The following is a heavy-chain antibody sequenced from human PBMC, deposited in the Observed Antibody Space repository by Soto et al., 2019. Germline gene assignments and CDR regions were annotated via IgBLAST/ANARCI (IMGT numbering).Heavy chain of an antibody. V-gene: IGHV3-53*02. CDR3: ARDGGGQLLLSYYYGMDV. CDR2: IYSGGST. J-gene: IGHJ6*02. D-gene: IGHD2-15*01. CDR1: GFTVSSNY. Sequence: EVQLVETGGGLIQPGGSLRLSCAASGFTVSSNYMSWVRQAPGKGLEWVSVIYSGGSTYYADSVKGRFTISRDNSKNTLYLQMNSLRAEDTAVYYCARDGGGQLLLSYYYGMDVWGQGTTVTVSS.